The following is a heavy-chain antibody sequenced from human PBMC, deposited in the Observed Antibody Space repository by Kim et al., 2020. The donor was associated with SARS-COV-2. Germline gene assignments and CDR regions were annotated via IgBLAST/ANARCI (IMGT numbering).Heavy chain of an antibody. CDR1: GFTFSSYG. J-gene: IGHJ4*02. D-gene: IGHD1-26*01. V-gene: IGHV3-33*01. CDR2: IWYDGSNK. Sequence: GGSLRLSCAASGFTFSSYGMHWVRQAPGKGLEWVAVIWYDGSNKYYADSVKGRFTISRDNSKNTLYLQMNSLRAEDTAVYYCARSVGATTEYYFDYWGQGTLVTVSS. CDR3: ARSVGATTEYYFDY.